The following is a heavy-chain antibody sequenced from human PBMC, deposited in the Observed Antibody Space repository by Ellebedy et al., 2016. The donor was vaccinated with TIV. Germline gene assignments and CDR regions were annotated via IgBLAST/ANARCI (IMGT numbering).Heavy chain of an antibody. D-gene: IGHD3-22*01. CDR1: GYTFTSHY. J-gene: IGHJ4*02. Sequence: AASVKVSCKASGYTFTSHYIHWVRQAPGQGLEWMGVINPSVRHTTYAQKFQGRVTMTRDTSTSTVYMELSSLRSEDTAVYYCARDLGDSSGYLFDFWGQGTLVTVSS. CDR2: INPSVRHT. V-gene: IGHV1-46*01. CDR3: ARDLGDSSGYLFDF.